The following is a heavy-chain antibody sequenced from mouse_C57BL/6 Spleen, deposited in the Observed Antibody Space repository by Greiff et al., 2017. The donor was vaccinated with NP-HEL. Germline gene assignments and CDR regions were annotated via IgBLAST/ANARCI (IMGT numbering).Heavy chain of an antibody. Sequence: EVMLVESGGGLVQPGGSLSLSCAASGFTFTDYYMSWVRQPPGKALEWLGFIRNKANGYTTEYSASVKGWFTISRDNSQSILYLQMNALRAEDSATYYCARLTGRNYYAMDYWGQGTSVTVSS. CDR2: IRNKANGYTT. CDR1: GFTFTDYY. D-gene: IGHD4-1*01. J-gene: IGHJ4*01. CDR3: ARLTGRNYYAMDY. V-gene: IGHV7-3*01.